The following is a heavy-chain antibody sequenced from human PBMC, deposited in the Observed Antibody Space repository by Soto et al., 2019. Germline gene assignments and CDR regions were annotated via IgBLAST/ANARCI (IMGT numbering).Heavy chain of an antibody. J-gene: IGHJ6*02. Sequence: ASVKVSCKVSGYTLTELSMHWVRQAPGKGLEWMGGFDPEDGETIYAQKFQGRVTMTEDTSTDTAYMELSSLRSEDTAVYYCEKKGRGYVGYYYYGMDVGGQGTTVTVSS. V-gene: IGHV1-24*01. CDR1: GYTLTELS. CDR3: EKKGRGYVGYYYYGMDV. CDR2: FDPEDGET. D-gene: IGHD3-16*01.